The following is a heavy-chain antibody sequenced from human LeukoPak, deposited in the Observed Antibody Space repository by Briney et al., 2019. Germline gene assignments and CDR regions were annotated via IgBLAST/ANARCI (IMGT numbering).Heavy chain of an antibody. CDR1: GFTFSSYA. CDR2: ISYDGSNK. J-gene: IGHJ4*02. CDR3: ARDPVGALGYYFDY. V-gene: IGHV3-30*01. Sequence: PGGSLRLSCAASGFTFSSYAMHWVRQAPGKGLEWVAVISYDGSNKYYADSVKGRFTISRDNSKNTLYLQMNSLRAEDTAVYSCARDPVGALGYYFDYWGQGTLVTVSS. D-gene: IGHD1-26*01.